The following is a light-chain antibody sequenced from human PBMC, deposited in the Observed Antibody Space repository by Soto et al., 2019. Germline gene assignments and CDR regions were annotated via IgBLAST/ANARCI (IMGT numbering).Light chain of an antibody. CDR1: QSFRGL. CDR2: DAY. CDR3: QQRHMWPTT. J-gene: IGKJ5*01. Sequence: EIVMTQSPATLSVSPGERATLSCRASQSFRGLLAWYQQKPGQAPRLLIYDAYNRATGIPPRFSGSGSGTVFTLTISSLEPEDSAVYYCQQRHMWPTTFGQGTRLEIK. V-gene: IGKV3-11*01.